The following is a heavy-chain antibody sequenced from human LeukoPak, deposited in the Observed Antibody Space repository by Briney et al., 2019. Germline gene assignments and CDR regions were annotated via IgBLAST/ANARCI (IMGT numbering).Heavy chain of an antibody. CDR1: GFTFDDYA. J-gene: IGHJ4*02. D-gene: IGHD6-19*01. Sequence: GGSLRLSCAASGFTFDDYAMHWVRQAPGKGLEWVSLISWDGVSTYYADSVKGRFTISRDNSKNSLYLQMNSLRAEDTALYYCAKDKDFDSSGWYSSFDYWGQGTLVTVSS. CDR3: AKDKDFDSSGWYSSFDY. V-gene: IGHV3-43D*04. CDR2: ISWDGVST.